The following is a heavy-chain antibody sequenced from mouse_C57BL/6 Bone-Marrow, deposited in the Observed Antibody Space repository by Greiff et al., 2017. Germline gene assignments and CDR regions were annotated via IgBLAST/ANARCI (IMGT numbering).Heavy chain of an antibody. D-gene: IGHD1-1*01. Sequence: VQLVESDAELVKPGASVKISCKVSGYTFTDHTIHWMKQRPEQGLEWIGYIYPRDGSTKYNEKFKGKATLTADKSSSTAYMQLNSLTSEDSAVYFCARRKGSYYYGNYAMDYWGQGTSVTVSS. CDR3: ARRKGSYYYGNYAMDY. J-gene: IGHJ4*01. CDR2: IYPRDGST. V-gene: IGHV1-78*01. CDR1: GYTFTDHT.